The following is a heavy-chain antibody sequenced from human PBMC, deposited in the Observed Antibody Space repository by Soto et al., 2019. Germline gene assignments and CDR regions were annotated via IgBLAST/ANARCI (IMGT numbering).Heavy chain of an antibody. J-gene: IGHJ4*02. CDR3: AMHRGGSSYYLYFDY. CDR1: DGSICRCGYY. V-gene: IGHV4-31*03. D-gene: IGHD3-3*01. Sequence: SEALSLTCTVSDGSICRCGYYWDWIRQHPGKGLEWIGYMYYSGSTQYNPSLRSRVTMSVDTSKNQFSLKLSSVTAAYTAVYYCAMHRGGSSYYLYFDYWGQGTLVTVSS. CDR2: MYYSGST.